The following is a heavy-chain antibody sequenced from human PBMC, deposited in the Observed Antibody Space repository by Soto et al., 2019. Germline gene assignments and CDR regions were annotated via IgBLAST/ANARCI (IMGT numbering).Heavy chain of an antibody. CDR3: ATTGPSRYYDSSGLFDY. Sequence: ASVKVSCKVSGYTLTELSMHWVRQAPGKGLEWMGGFDPEDGETIYAQKFQGRVTMAEDTSTDTAYMELSSLRSEDTAVYYCATTGPSRYYDSSGLFDYWGQGTLVTVSS. CDR1: GYTLTELS. D-gene: IGHD3-22*01. J-gene: IGHJ4*02. V-gene: IGHV1-24*01. CDR2: FDPEDGET.